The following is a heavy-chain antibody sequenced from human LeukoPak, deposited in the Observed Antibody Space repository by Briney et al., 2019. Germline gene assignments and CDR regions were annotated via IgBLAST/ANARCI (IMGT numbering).Heavy chain of an antibody. D-gene: IGHD3-10*01. J-gene: IGHJ5*02. CDR3: ARTMVRGVGP. CDR1: GGSFSGYY. Sequence: PSETPSLTCAVYGGSFSGYYWSWIRQPPGKGLEWIGEINHSGSTNYNPSLKSRVTISVDTSKNQFSLKLSSVTAADTAVYYCARTMVRGVGPWGQGTLVTVSS. CDR2: INHSGST. V-gene: IGHV4-34*01.